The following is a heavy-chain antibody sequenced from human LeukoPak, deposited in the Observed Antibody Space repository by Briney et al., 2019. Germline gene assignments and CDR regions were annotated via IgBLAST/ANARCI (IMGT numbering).Heavy chain of an antibody. CDR2: ISGSGGST. CDR3: AKNRYGSGSYGLFDY. D-gene: IGHD3-10*01. Sequence: PGGSLRLSSAASGFTFSSYAMSWVRQAPGKGLEWVSAISGSGGSTYYADSVKGRFTISRDNSKNTLYLQMNSLRAEDTAVYYCAKNRYGSGSYGLFDYWGQGTLVTVSS. V-gene: IGHV3-23*01. J-gene: IGHJ4*02. CDR1: GFTFSSYA.